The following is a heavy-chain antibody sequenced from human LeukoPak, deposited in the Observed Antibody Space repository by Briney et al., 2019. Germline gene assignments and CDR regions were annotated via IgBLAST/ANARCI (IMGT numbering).Heavy chain of an antibody. V-gene: IGHV3-23*01. Sequence: GGSLRLSCAASGFTFSSYEMNWVRQAPGKGLEWVSAMSGSGGSTYYADSVKGRFTISRDNSKNTLSLQMNSLRAEDTAVYFCAKDRSWNNILTGYYIYDFDYWGQGTLVTVSS. D-gene: IGHD3-9*01. J-gene: IGHJ4*02. CDR2: MSGSGGST. CDR3: AKDRSWNNILTGYYIYDFDY. CDR1: GFTFSSYE.